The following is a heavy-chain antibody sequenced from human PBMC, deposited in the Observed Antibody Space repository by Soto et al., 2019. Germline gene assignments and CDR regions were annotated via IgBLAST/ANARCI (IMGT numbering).Heavy chain of an antibody. D-gene: IGHD6-13*01. CDR1: GFTFSSYW. CDR2: INSDGSST. J-gene: IGHJ4*02. Sequence: EVQLVESGGGLVQPGGSLRLSCAASGFTFSSYWMHWVRQAPGKGLVWVSRINSDGSSTSYADSVKGRFTISRDNAKNTLYLQMNSLRAEETAVYYCARVRDDWAAERYFDYWGQGTLVTVSS. CDR3: ARVRDDWAAERYFDY. V-gene: IGHV3-74*01.